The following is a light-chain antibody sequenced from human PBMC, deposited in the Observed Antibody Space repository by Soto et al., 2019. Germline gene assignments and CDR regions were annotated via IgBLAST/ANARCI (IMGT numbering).Light chain of an antibody. CDR3: QQSYTTPT. V-gene: IGKV1-39*01. Sequence: DIQMTQSPSSLSASVRDRVTITCRASQSISSYLNWYQQKPGKAPKLLIYAASSLQSGVPSRFSGSGSGTDFTLTISSLQPEDFATYYCQQSYTTPTFGQGTKVDIE. CDR2: AAS. CDR1: QSISSY. J-gene: IGKJ1*01.